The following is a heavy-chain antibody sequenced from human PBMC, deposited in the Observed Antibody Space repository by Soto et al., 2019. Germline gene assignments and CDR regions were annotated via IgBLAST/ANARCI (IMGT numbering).Heavy chain of an antibody. V-gene: IGHV4-39*01. J-gene: IGHJ4*02. CDR2: IYYSGST. CDR1: GGSISSSDYY. CDR3: GRRVFYYGLGRNCFDY. D-gene: IGHD3-10*01. Sequence: QLQLQESGPGLVKPSETLSLTCTVSGGSISSSDYYWDWIRQPPGKGLEWIGSIYYSGSTYYNPSLKSRVTISGDTSKNQFSLKMSSVTAADTAVYYCGRRVFYYGLGRNCFDYWGQGSLVTVSS.